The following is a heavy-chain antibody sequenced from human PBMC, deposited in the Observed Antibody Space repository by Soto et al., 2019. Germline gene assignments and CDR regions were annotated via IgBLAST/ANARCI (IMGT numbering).Heavy chain of an antibody. V-gene: IGHV3-23*01. J-gene: IGHJ6*02. D-gene: IGHD3-3*02. CDR3: AKAHVAFGPLYWDYYGMDV. CDR2: ISGSGGST. CDR1: GFTFSSYA. Sequence: RRLSCAASGFTFSSYAMSWVRQAPGKGLEWVSAISGSGGSTYYADSVKGRFTISRDNSKNTLYLQMNSLRAEDTAVYYCAKAHVAFGPLYWDYYGMDVWGQGTTVTVSS.